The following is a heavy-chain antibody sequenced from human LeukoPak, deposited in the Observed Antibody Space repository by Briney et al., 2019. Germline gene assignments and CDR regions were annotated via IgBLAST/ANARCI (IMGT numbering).Heavy chain of an antibody. D-gene: IGHD2-15*01. CDR3: ARYSRYCSGGSCSPFDY. V-gene: IGHV4-34*01. CDR1: GGSFSGYY. CDR2: INHSGST. Sequence: SETLSLTCAVYGGSFSGYYWSWIRQPPGKGLEWIGEINHSGSTNYNPSLKSRVTISVDTSKNQFSLKLSSVTAADTVVYYCARYSRYCSGGSCSPFDYWGQGTLVTVSS. J-gene: IGHJ4*02.